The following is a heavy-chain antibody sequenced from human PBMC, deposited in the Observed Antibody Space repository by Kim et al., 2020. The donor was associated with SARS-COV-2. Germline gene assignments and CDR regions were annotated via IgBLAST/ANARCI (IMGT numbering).Heavy chain of an antibody. V-gene: IGHV1-24*01. CDR2: FDPEDGET. CDR1: GYTLTELS. J-gene: IGHJ5*02. CDR3: ATAPTVTTIGWFDP. Sequence: ASVKVSCKVSGYTLTELSMHWVRQAPGEGLEWMGGFDPEDGETIYAQKFQGRVTMTEDTSTDTAYLELSSLRSEDTAVYYCATAPTVTTIGWFDPWGQGTPVTVSS. D-gene: IGHD4-17*01.